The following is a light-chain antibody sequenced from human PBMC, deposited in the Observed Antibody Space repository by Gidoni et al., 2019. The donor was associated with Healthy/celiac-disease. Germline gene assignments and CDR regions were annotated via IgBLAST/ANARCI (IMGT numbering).Light chain of an antibody. CDR3: QQYNNWPLT. J-gene: IGKJ4*01. CDR2: GAS. CDR1: QSVSSN. Sequence: IVMTQSPATLSVSPGELATLSCRASQSVSSNLAWYQQKPGQAPRLLIYGASTRATGIPARFSGSGSGTEFTLTISSLQSEDFAVYYCQQYNNWPLTFGGGTKVEIK. V-gene: IGKV3D-15*01.